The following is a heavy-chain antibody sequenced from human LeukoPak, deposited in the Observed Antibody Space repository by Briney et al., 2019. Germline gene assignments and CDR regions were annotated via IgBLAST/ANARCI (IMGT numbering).Heavy chain of an antibody. CDR2: IYYSGSS. CDR1: GVSISSDY. J-gene: IGHJ5*02. D-gene: IGHD4-17*01. V-gene: IGHV4-59*08. Sequence: SETLSLTRTVSGVSISSDYWSWIRLPPGKGLEWIGYIYYSGSSNYNPSLKSRVTMSVDTSKNQFSLKLTSVTAADTAVYYCARRLRQNLFDPWGQGTLVTVS. CDR3: ARRLRQNLFDP.